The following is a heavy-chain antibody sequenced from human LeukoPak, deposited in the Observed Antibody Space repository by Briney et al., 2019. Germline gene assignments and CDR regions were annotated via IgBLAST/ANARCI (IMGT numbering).Heavy chain of an antibody. CDR2: IKQDRSEK. V-gene: IGHV3-7*01. CDR3: ARKNGLDY. J-gene: IGHJ4*02. CDR1: GFTFSNYW. Sequence: GGSLRLSCAASGFTFSNYWMNWVRQAPGKGLEWVANIKQDRSEKYYVDSVKGRFTISRDNAKNSLYLQMNSLRAEDTAVYYCARKNGLDYWGQGTLVTVSS.